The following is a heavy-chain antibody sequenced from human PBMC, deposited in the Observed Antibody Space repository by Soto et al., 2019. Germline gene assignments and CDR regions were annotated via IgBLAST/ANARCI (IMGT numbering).Heavy chain of an antibody. CDR2: INHSGST. D-gene: IGHD4-4*01. CDR3: ERAVTTNYFDY. J-gene: IGHJ4*02. V-gene: IGHV4-34*01. CDR1: GGSFSGYY. Sequence: SETLSLTCAVYGGSFSGYYWSWIRQPPGKGLEWIGEINHSGSTNYNPSLKSRVTISVDTSKNQFSLKLSSVTAADTAVYYCERAVTTNYFDYWGQGTLVTVSS.